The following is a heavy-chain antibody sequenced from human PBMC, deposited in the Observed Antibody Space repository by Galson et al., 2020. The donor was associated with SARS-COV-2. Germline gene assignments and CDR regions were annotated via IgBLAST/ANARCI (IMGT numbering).Heavy chain of an antibody. CDR3: ARGLIAPFLATRPPCSSGWYYFDY. J-gene: IGHJ4*02. CDR2: INPSGGSI. CDR1: GYTVTTYY. Sequence: ASVKVSCKASGYTVTTYYIHWVRQAPGQGLEWLGIINPSGGSIRYAQECQHRVTMTRDTSTSTVYMELSSLRSEDTAVYYCARGLIAPFLATRPPCSSGWYYFDYWAQGTLVTVSS. D-gene: IGHD6-19*01. V-gene: IGHV1-46*01.